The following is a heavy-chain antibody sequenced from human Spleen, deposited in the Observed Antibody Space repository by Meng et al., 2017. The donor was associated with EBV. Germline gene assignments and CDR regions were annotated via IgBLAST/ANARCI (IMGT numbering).Heavy chain of an antibody. J-gene: IGHJ4*02. D-gene: IGHD3-10*01. V-gene: IGHV1-69*01. Sequence: QGQLGGSGAEVKKPGSSVKVSCKTSGGTFRSDAVSWVRQAPGQGLEWMGGLIPKSDAPYYAQKFQDRVTITADESTSTHYMDLSGLRSEDTAVYYCASESGRGFTPDYWGQGTLVTVSS. CDR3: ASESGRGFTPDY. CDR2: LIPKSDAP. CDR1: GGTFRSDA.